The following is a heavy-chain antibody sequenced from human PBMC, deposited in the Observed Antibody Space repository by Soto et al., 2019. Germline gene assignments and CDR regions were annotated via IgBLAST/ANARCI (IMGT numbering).Heavy chain of an antibody. J-gene: IGHJ4*02. D-gene: IGHD6-19*01. CDR3: AKDRGWSSADLEY. V-gene: IGHV3-30*18. CDR1: GFNFISFG. CDR2: MSYDGSSK. Sequence: GSLRLSCAASGFNFISFGMHWGLQSPGKGLEWVALMSYDGSSKYYQDSLKGRFTISRDKSKNTLYLQMSSLRVEDTAVYYCAKDRGWSSADLEYWGQGTLVTVSS.